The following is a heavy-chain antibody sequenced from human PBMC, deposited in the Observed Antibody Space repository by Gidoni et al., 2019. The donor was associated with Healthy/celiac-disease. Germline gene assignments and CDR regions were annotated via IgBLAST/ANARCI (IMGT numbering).Heavy chain of an antibody. CDR3: ARDLRAAAGTMVLDYYGMDV. CDR2: ISSSSSYI. J-gene: IGHJ6*02. D-gene: IGHD6-13*01. CDR1: GFTFSSYG. Sequence: EVQLVESGGGLVKPGGALRLSWAASGFTFSSYGMTWVRQAPGKGLELVSSISSSSSYIYYADSVKGRFTISRDNAKNSLYLQMNSLRAEDTAVYYCARDLRAAAGTMVLDYYGMDVWGQGTTVTVSS. V-gene: IGHV3-21*01.